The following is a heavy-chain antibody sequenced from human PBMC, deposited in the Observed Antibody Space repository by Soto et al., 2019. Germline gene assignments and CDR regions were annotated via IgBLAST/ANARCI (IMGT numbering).Heavy chain of an antibody. CDR2: INPNSGGT. Sequence: GASVKVSCKASGYTFTGYYMHWVRQAPGQGLEWMGWINPNSGGTNYAQKFQGWVTMTRDTSISTAYMELSRLRSDDTAVYYCAREGYDFWSGYSYYYYGMDVWGQGTTVTVSS. CDR1: GYTFTGYY. CDR3: AREGYDFWSGYSYYYYGMDV. J-gene: IGHJ6*02. D-gene: IGHD3-3*01. V-gene: IGHV1-2*04.